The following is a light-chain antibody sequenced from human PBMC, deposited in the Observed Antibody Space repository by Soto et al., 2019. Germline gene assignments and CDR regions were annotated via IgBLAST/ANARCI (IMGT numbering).Light chain of an antibody. Sequence: QPVLTQSPSASASLGASVKLTCTLSSGHSNYAIAWHQQQPEKGPRFLMNLNGDGSHIKGRGIPDRFTGSSSGAERYLTISSLQSEDEADYYCQTWDTGIRVFGGGTKLTVL. CDR1: SGHSNYA. V-gene: IGLV4-69*01. CDR2: LNGDGSH. J-gene: IGLJ3*02. CDR3: QTWDTGIRV.